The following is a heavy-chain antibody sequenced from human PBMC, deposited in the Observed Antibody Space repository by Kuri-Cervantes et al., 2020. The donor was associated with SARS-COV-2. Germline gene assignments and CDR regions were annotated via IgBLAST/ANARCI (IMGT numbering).Heavy chain of an antibody. J-gene: IGHJ3*02. V-gene: IGHV1-2*02. CDR3: ARVPKIGHCSSTSCSGHAFDI. Sequence: ASVKVSCKASGYTFTGYYMHWVRQAPGQGLEWMGWINPNSGGTNYAQKFQGRVTMTRDTSISTAYMEPSRLRSDDTAVYYCARVPKIGHCSSTSCSGHAFDIWGQGTMVTVSS. CDR2: INPNSGGT. CDR1: GYTFTGYY. D-gene: IGHD2-2*01.